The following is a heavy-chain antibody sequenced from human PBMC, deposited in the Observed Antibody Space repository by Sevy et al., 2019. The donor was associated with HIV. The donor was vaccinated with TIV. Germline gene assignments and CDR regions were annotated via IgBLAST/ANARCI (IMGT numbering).Heavy chain of an antibody. Sequence: SETLSLTCAVHGGSFDGYYWTWIRQPQPPGKGLEWIGEILHSGGTNYNPSLKSRVTISVDTSKNQFSLKMTSLTAADTAMYYCARGLGMVRGDFDYWAHGTLVTVSS. V-gene: IGHV4-34*01. D-gene: IGHD3-10*01. CDR2: ILHSGGT. J-gene: IGHJ4*01. CDR3: ARGLGMVRGDFDY. CDR1: GGSFDGYY.